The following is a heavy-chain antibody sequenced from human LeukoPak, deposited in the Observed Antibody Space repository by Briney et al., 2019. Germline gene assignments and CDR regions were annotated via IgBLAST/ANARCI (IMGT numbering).Heavy chain of an antibody. V-gene: IGHV4-59*01. CDR1: GGSISGYY. CDR2: IYYTGST. J-gene: IGHJ4*02. D-gene: IGHD6-19*01. Sequence: SETLSLTCTVSGGSISGYYWSWIRQPPGKGLEWIGYIYYTGSTYYNPSLKSRVTISADTSKNQFSLRLTSVTAADTAVYYCAMGVGAPEDLAVAADFDYWGQGTLVTVSS. CDR3: AMGVGAPEDLAVAADFDY.